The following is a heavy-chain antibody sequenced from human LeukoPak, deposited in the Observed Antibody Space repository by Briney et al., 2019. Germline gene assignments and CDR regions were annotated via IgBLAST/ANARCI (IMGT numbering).Heavy chain of an antibody. J-gene: IGHJ6*03. CDR3: ARGGYSYGYVGYYYYMDV. V-gene: IGHV4-59*01. CDR1: GGSISGYY. D-gene: IGHD5-18*01. CDR2: IYYSGST. Sequence: SETLSLTCTVSGGSISGYYWSWIRQPPGKGLEWIGYIYYSGSTNYNPSLKSRVTISVDTSKNQFSLKLSSVTAADTAVYYCARGGYSYGYVGYYYYMDVWGKGTTVTVSS.